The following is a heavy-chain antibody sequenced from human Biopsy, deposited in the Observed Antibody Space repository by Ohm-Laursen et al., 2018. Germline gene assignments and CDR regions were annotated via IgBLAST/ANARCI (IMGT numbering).Heavy chain of an antibody. Sequence: GTLSLTCPVFGKTFSDYQWSWIRQPPGKGLEWIGQINQAGTTNYNPSLKSRVSISADASKYEFSLRLTSVTAADTTVYLCGNEVHGRDYWGLGAQVTVSS. J-gene: IGHJ4*02. D-gene: IGHD2-15*01. V-gene: IGHV4-34*08. CDR1: GKTFSDYQ. CDR2: INQAGTT. CDR3: GNEVHGRDY.